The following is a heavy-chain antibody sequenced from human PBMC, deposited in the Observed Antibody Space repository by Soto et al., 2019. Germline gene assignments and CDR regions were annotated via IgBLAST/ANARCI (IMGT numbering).Heavy chain of an antibody. V-gene: IGHV4-31*02. CDR1: GGSISSGGYY. Sequence: SETLSLTCTVSGGSISSGGYYWGWIRQHPGKGLEWIGYIYYSGSTYYNPSLKSRVTISVDTSKNQFSLKLSSVTAADTAVYYCARYLSYGSGSYPFYYYGMDVWGQGXTVTVYS. J-gene: IGHJ6*02. CDR2: IYYSGST. D-gene: IGHD3-10*01. CDR3: ARYLSYGSGSYPFYYYGMDV.